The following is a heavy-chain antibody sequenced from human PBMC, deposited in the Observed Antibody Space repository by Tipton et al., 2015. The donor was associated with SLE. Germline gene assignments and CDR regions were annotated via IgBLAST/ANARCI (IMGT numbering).Heavy chain of an antibody. Sequence: SLTCTVSGGSISSGSYYWSWIRQPAGKGLEWIGRIYTSGSTNYNPSLKSRVTISVDTSKSQFSLKLSSVTAADTAVHYCARGFLEWLFDDAFDIWGQGTMVTVSS. CDR3: ARGFLEWLFDDAFDI. CDR1: GGSISSGSYY. D-gene: IGHD3-3*01. J-gene: IGHJ3*02. CDR2: IYTSGST. V-gene: IGHV4-61*02.